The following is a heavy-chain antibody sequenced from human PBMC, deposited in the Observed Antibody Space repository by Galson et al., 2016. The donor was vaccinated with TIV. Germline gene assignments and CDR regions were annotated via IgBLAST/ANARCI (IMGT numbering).Heavy chain of an antibody. Sequence: SVKVSCKASGYTFSDYYMHWVRQAPGQGLEWMGWIKPNTGGTDYAQKFQGWVSMTRDTSINTAYMELSRLKSDDTAVYYCARDDGYTSGSDYWGQGTQVTVSS. CDR1: GYTFSDYY. D-gene: IGHD6-19*01. CDR2: IKPNTGGT. J-gene: IGHJ4*02. CDR3: ARDDGYTSGSDY. V-gene: IGHV1-2*04.